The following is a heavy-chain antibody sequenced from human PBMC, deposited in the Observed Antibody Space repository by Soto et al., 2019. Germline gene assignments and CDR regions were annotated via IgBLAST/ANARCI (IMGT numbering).Heavy chain of an antibody. V-gene: IGHV3-23*01. CDR1: GFTFSSYA. D-gene: IGHD2-15*01. Sequence: EVQLLESGGGLVQPGGSLRLSCAASGFTFSSYAMAWVRQAPETGLEWVSVIDGSGGDTSFADSVKGRFSISRDNSKNMLYLHMNSLRAEDTATYYCAKEMVAAAYVETSPFDLWGQGTLVTVSS. CDR3: AKEMVAAAYVETSPFDL. J-gene: IGHJ4*02. CDR2: IDGSGGDT.